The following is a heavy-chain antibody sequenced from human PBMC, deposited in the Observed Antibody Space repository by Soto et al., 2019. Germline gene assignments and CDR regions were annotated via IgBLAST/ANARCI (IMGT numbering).Heavy chain of an antibody. J-gene: IGHJ6*02. CDR2: ISYDGRNK. D-gene: IGHD2-21*01. V-gene: IGHV3-30*18. CDR3: AKSAGDEGGMDV. Sequence: QVQLVESGGGVVQPGRSLRLSCAASGSTFSDYGMHWVHQAPGKGLDWVAIISYDGRNKIYADSAKGRFTVSRDNSKNTMFLEMNSLRTEDTAVYYCAKSAGDEGGMDVWGQGTTVTVSS. CDR1: GSTFSDYG.